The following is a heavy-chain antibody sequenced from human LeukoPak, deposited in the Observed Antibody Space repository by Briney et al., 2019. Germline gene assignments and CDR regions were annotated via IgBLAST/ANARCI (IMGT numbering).Heavy chain of an antibody. D-gene: IGHD3-22*01. V-gene: IGHV1-8*02. CDR2: MNPNSGNT. J-gene: IGHJ5*02. Sequence: ASVKVSCKASGHTFTSYDINWVRQATGQGLEWMGWMNPNSGNTAYAQKLQGRVTMTRNTSISTAYMELSSLRSEDTAVYYCAREDYYDSGSFDPWGQGTLVTVSS. CDR1: GHTFTSYD. CDR3: AREDYYDSGSFDP.